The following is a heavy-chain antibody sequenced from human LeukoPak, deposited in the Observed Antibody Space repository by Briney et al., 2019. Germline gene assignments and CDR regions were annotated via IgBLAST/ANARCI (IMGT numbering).Heavy chain of an antibody. CDR3: ARGPSAFDSSGYYSPYYFDY. CDR2: IIPIFGTA. J-gene: IGHJ4*02. D-gene: IGHD3-22*01. Sequence: SVTVSCKASGGTFSSYAISWVRQAPGQGLEWMGGIIPIFGTANYAQKFQGRVTITADESTSTAYMELSSLRSEDTAVYYCARGPSAFDSSGYYSPYYFDYWGQGTLVTVSS. V-gene: IGHV1-69*13. CDR1: GGTFSSYA.